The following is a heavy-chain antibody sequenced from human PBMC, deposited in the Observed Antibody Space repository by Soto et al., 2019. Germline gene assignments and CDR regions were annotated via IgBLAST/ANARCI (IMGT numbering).Heavy chain of an antibody. V-gene: IGHV4-30-2*01. D-gene: IGHD6-6*01. CDR3: ARGAPYSISLYYFAH. J-gene: IGHJ4*02. Sequence: PSETLSLTCAVSGGSISSDGYSWSWIRQPPGKGLEWIGYLYHSGSTYYNPSLKSRVTISEGRSKNQFSLKLTSVTAADTAVYYCARGAPYSISLYYFAHWGQGALVTVSS. CDR1: GGSISSDGYS. CDR2: LYHSGST.